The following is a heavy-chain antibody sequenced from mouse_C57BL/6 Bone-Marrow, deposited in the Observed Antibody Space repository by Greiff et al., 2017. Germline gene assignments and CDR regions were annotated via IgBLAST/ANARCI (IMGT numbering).Heavy chain of an antibody. J-gene: IGHJ3*01. D-gene: IGHD2-4*01. Sequence: QVQLQQSGAELVKPGASVTISCKASGYAFSSYWMNWVKQRPGKGLEWIGQIYPGDGGTNYNGKFKGKATLTADKSSSTAYMQLSSLTYEDSAVYYCANDSRGGFAYWGQGTLVTVSA. CDR3: ANDSRGGFAY. V-gene: IGHV1-80*01. CDR1: GYAFSSYW. CDR2: IYPGDGGT.